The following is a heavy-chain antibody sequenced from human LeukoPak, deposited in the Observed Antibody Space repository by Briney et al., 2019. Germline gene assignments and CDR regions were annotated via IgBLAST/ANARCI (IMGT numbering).Heavy chain of an antibody. V-gene: IGHV4-61*10. CDR1: GASISSGPHY. J-gene: IGHJ4*02. CDR3: ARDLLPVTD. CDR2: IDDSGKT. D-gene: IGHD2-21*02. Sequence: KPSETLSLTCTVSGASISSGPHYWSWIRQPAGKGLEWLGSIDDSGKTIHNPSLKSRVTMSVDTSKNQFSLKLTSVTAADTAMYYCARDLLPVTDWGQGTLVTVSS.